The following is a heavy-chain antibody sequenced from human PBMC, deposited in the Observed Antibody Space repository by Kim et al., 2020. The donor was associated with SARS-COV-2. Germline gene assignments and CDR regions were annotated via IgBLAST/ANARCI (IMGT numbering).Heavy chain of an antibody. D-gene: IGHD6-13*01. V-gene: IGHV3-33*01. CDR3: TTVRGSDSSRWYSDY. CDR1: GFTFSSYG. CDR2: IWYDGSKA. J-gene: IGHJ4*02. Sequence: GGSLRLSCAASGFTFSSYGMHWVRQAPGKGLEWVAVIWYDGSKAYYLDSVKGRFTVSRDNSKNTLYLQMDSLRVEDTAVYYCTTVRGSDSSRWYSDYWGQGTLVTVSS.